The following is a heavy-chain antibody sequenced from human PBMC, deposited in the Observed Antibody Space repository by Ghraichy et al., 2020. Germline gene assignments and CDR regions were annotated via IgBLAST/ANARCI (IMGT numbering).Heavy chain of an antibody. CDR2: FDPEDGET. V-gene: IGHV1-24*01. Sequence: ASVKVSCKVSGYTLTELSMHWVRQAPGKGLEWMGAFDPEDGETIYAQKFQGRVTMTEDTSTDTAYMELSSLRSEDTAVYYCSSSSWSDDAFDIWGQGTMVTVSS. J-gene: IGHJ3*02. CDR3: SSSSWSDDAFDI. D-gene: IGHD6-13*01. CDR1: GYTLTELS.